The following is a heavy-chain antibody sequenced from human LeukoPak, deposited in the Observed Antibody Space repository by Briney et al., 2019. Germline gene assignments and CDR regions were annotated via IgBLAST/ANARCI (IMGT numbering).Heavy chain of an antibody. CDR1: GFTFSSYV. Sequence: GGSLRLSCAASGFTFSSYVMSWVRQAPGKGLEWVSAISGGGGSTYYADSVKGRFTISRDNSKNTLYLQMNSLRAEDTAVYYCAKVLADYYYDSSGYYQYWGQGTLVTVSS. D-gene: IGHD3-22*01. V-gene: IGHV3-23*01. J-gene: IGHJ4*02. CDR2: ISGGGGST. CDR3: AKVLADYYYDSSGYYQY.